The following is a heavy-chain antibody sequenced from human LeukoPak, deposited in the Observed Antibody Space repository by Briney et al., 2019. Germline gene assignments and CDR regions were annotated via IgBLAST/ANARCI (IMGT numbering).Heavy chain of an antibody. D-gene: IGHD3-22*01. J-gene: IGHJ3*02. CDR1: GFTFSNAW. CDR2: IKSNPDGGTA. Sequence: GSLRLSCAASGFTFSNAWMSWVRQAPGKGLEWVGRIKSNPDGGTADYAAPVKGRFTISRDDSKNTLYLQMNSLKTEDTAVYYCTTLLYDSSGYYWDDAFDIWGQGTMVTVSS. CDR3: TTLLYDSSGYYWDDAFDI. V-gene: IGHV3-15*01.